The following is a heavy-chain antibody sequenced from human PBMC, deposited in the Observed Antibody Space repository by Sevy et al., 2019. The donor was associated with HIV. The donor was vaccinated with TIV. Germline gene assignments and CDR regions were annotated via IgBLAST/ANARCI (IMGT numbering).Heavy chain of an antibody. D-gene: IGHD3-9*01. J-gene: IGHJ4*02. CDR2: INPNAGGSGGT. Sequence: ASVKVSCKTSTYSFTAYYIHWVRQAPGQGLEWMGWINPNAGGSGGTNYAQKFQGRVIMTSDASINTAYMELTRLTSDDTAVYYCAGGGLFSPGHYSDYWGQGTLVTVSS. CDR1: TYSFTAYY. V-gene: IGHV1-2*02. CDR3: AGGGLFSPGHYSDY.